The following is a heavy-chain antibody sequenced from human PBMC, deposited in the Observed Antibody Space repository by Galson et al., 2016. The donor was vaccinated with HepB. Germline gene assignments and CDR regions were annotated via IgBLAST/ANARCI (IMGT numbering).Heavy chain of an antibody. CDR2: IKQDGGEK. J-gene: IGHJ4*02. CDR1: GFTFRSYW. V-gene: IGHV3-7*01. CDR3: ARGGVGGFDY. D-gene: IGHD1-26*01. Sequence: SLRLSCAASGFTFRSYWMSWIRQAPGKGLEWVANIKQDGGEKDYVASVKGRFTISRDNAKNSVYLQMNSLRAEDTAVYYCARGGVGGFDYWGQGTLVTVSS.